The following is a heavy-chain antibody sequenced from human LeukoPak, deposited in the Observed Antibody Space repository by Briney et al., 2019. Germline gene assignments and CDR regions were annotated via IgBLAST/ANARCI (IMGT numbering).Heavy chain of an antibody. CDR2: IYYSGST. V-gene: IGHV4-61*01. CDR3: ARDLGSSRGWEWPVFFDY. Sequence: SETLSLTCTVSGGSVSSGSYYWSWLRQPPGKGLEWLGYIYYSGSTNYNPSLKSRVTISVETSKNQFSLKLSSLTAADTAVYFCARDLGSSRGWEWPVFFDYWGQGTLVTVSS. J-gene: IGHJ4*02. CDR1: GGSVSSGSYY. D-gene: IGHD6-19*01.